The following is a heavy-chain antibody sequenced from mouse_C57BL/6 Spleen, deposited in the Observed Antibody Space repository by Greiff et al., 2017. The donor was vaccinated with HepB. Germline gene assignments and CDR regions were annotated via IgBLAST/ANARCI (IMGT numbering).Heavy chain of an antibody. D-gene: IGHD5-5*01. V-gene: IGHV1-69*01. CDR3: ARTTGGGYLDY. J-gene: IGHJ2*01. Sequence: QVQLQQSGAELVMPGASVKLSCKASGYTFTSYWMHWVKQRPGQGLEWIGEIDPSDSYTNYNQKFKGKSTLTVDKSSSTAYMQLSSLTSEDSAVYYCARTTGGGYLDYWGQGTTLTVSS. CDR1: GYTFTSYW. CDR2: IDPSDSYT.